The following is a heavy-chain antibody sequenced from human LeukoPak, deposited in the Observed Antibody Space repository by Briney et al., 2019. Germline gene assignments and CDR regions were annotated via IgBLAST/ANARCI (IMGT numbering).Heavy chain of an antibody. CDR2: IKAKAHGGTI. CDR1: GFTFINAW. CDR3: TTDGVGVEGATYDN. V-gene: IGHV3-15*01. Sequence: TGGSLRLSCAASGFTFINAWMAWVRQALGKGLEWVGRIKAKAHGGTIEYAAPVKGRFTISRDDSKNTLYLQMNSLKTEDTAVYYCTTDGVGVEGATYDNWGQGTLVSVSS. J-gene: IGHJ4*02. D-gene: IGHD1-26*01.